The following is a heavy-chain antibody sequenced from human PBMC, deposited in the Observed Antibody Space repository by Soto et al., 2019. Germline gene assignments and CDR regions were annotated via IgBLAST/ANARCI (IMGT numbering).Heavy chain of an antibody. J-gene: IGHJ4*02. V-gene: IGHV3-23*01. Sequence: PGGSLRLSCAASGFTYSSYAMSWVCQAPGKGLEWVSAISGSGGSTYYADSVKGRFTISRDNSKNTLYLQMNSLRAEDTAVYYCAKDREGIVVVITTFDYWGQGTLVTVSS. CDR2: ISGSGGST. D-gene: IGHD3-22*01. CDR3: AKDREGIVVVITTFDY. CDR1: GFTYSSYA.